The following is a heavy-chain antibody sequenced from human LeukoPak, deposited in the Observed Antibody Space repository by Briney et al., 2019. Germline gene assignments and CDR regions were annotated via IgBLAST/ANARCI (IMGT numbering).Heavy chain of an antibody. CDR1: GYTFTSYY. V-gene: IGHV1-24*01. Sequence: ASVKVSCKASGYTFTSYYMHWVRQAPGQGLEWMGGFDPEDGETIYAQKFQGRVTITADKSTSTAYMELSSLRSEDTAVYYCARVRAVAGKHYFDYWGQGTLVTVSS. J-gene: IGHJ4*02. CDR3: ARVRAVAGKHYFDY. D-gene: IGHD6-19*01. CDR2: FDPEDGET.